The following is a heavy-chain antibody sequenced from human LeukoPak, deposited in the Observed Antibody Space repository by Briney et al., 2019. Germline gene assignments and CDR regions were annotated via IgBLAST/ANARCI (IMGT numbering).Heavy chain of an antibody. CDR2: IYTSGST. CDR1: GGSISSYY. V-gene: IGHV4-4*07. J-gene: IGHJ6*03. CDR3: ARTTEGGYTYDYFYYYYMDV. D-gene: IGHD5-18*01. Sequence: SSETLSLTCTVSGGSISSYYWSWIRQPAGKGLEWIGRIYTSGSTNYNPSLKSRVTMSVDTSKNQFSLKLSSVTAADTAVYYCARTTEGGYTYDYFYYYYMDVWGKGTTVTISS.